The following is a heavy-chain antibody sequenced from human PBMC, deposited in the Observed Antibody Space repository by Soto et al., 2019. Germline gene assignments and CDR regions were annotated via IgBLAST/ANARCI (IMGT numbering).Heavy chain of an antibody. CDR3: ARGQQVSTLRGVQGFDY. J-gene: IGHJ4*02. CDR1: GFSISSNY. V-gene: IGHV3-53*02. Sequence: EVQLVETGGGLIQPGGSLRLSCAASGFSISSNYMTWVRQAPGKGLEWVSLLYSGGTSYYADSVKGRFTISRDNSKNTLFLQMNRLKPEDTAVYYCARGQQVSTLRGVQGFDYWGQGTLVTVSS. D-gene: IGHD3-10*01. CDR2: LYSGGTS.